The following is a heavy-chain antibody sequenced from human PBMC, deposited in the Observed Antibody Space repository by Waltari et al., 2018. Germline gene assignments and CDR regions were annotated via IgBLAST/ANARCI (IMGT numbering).Heavy chain of an antibody. CDR2: IYSGGNT. Sequence: EVQLVESGGGLVQPGGSLSLSCVAAGFTVGTNYPGWVRQAPGQGLEWVSLIYSGGNTRYADSVKGRFTISRDGSKNTVYLQMTSLRAEDTAVYYCARNVGELGVWGQGTTVTVSS. J-gene: IGHJ6*02. CDR3: ARNVGELGV. D-gene: IGHD3-16*01. CDR1: GFTVGTNY. V-gene: IGHV3-66*01.